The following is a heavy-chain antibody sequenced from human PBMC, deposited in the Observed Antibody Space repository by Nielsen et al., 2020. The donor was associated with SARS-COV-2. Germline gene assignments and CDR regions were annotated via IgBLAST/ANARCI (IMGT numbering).Heavy chain of an antibody. D-gene: IGHD6-13*01. V-gene: IGHV4-39*07. CDR3: ARADSSWSLRPYYYGMDV. Sequence: SETLSLTCTVSGGSISSSSYYWGWIRQPPGKGLEWIGSIYYSGSTNYNPSLKSRVTISVDTSKNQFSLKLSSVTAADTAVYYCARADSSWSLRPYYYGMDVWGQGTTVTVSS. CDR2: IYYSGST. CDR1: GGSISSSSYY. J-gene: IGHJ6*02.